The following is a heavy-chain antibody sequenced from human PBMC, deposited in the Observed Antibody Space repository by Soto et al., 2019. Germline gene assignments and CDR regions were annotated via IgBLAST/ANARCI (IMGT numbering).Heavy chain of an antibody. Sequence: SETLSLTCAVSGGSISSGGYSGSWIRQPPGKGLEWIGYIYHSGSTYYNPSLKSRVTISVDRSKNQLSLKLSSVTAADTAVYYCARGPPNSIWGQGTLVTVSS. CDR1: GGSISSGGYS. J-gene: IGHJ4*02. D-gene: IGHD3-22*01. CDR3: ARGPPNSI. CDR2: IYHSGST. V-gene: IGHV4-30-2*01.